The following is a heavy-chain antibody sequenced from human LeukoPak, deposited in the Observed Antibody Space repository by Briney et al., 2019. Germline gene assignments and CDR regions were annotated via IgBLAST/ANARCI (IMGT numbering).Heavy chain of an antibody. Sequence: SQTLSLTCAISRDSVSSNSAAWNWIRQSPSRGLEWLGRTYYRSKWYNDYAVSVKSRITINPDTSKNQFSLQLNSVTPEDTAVYYCASSPLGEWNAHYYYGMDVWGQGTTVTVSS. V-gene: IGHV6-1*01. CDR3: ASSPLGEWNAHYYYGMDV. J-gene: IGHJ6*02. D-gene: IGHD1-1*01. CDR2: TYYRSKWYN. CDR1: RDSVSSNSAA.